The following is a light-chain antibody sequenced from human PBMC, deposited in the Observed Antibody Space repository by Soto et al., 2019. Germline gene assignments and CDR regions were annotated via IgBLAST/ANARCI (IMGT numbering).Light chain of an antibody. CDR1: QSINTW. J-gene: IGKJ1*01. V-gene: IGKV1-5*01. CDR3: LQNQTFSRT. CDR2: DVS. Sequence: DIQMTQSPSTVSASVGDRITITCRASQSINTWLAWYRQRPGEAPQLLIYDVSTLAMGVPARFSGSGSGTDFTLSLIRPHADDSSTFYCLQNQTFSRTFGQGTKVE.